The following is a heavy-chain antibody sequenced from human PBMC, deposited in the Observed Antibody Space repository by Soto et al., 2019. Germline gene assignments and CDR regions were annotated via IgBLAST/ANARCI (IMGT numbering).Heavy chain of an antibody. D-gene: IGHD4-17*01. Sequence: QITLKESGPTLVKPTQTLTLTCTFSGFSLSTSGAGVGWIRQPPGKALEWLAVIYWDDYKHYSPSLKSRLTITKDTSKNQVVLTMTNMAPVDTAAYYCAHKGYGDYPLDYWGQGTLLTVSS. J-gene: IGHJ4*02. CDR3: AHKGYGDYPLDY. CDR2: IYWDDYK. CDR1: GFSLSTSGAG. V-gene: IGHV2-5*02.